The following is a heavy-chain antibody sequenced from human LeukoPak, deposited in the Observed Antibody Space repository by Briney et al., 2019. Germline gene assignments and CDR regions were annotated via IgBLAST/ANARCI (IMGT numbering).Heavy chain of an antibody. CDR1: GFTFSSYS. D-gene: IGHD3-10*02. Sequence: GGSLRLSCAASGFTFSSYSMMWVRQAPGKGLEWVSYISSSSTIYYADSVKGRFTISRDNAKDSLYLQMNSPRAEDTAVYYCAELGITMIGGVWGKGTTVTISS. CDR3: AELGITMIGGV. V-gene: IGHV3-48*04. J-gene: IGHJ6*04. CDR2: ISSSSTI.